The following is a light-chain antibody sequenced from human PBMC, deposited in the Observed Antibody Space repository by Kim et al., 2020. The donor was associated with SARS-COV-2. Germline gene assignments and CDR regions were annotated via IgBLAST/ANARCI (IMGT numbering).Light chain of an antibody. Sequence: EIVLTQSPATLSLSPGERATLSCRASQSVSTYLAWYQQKPGQAPRLLIYGASSRATATPARFSGSGSGTDFTLTISSLEPEDFAVYYCQQRSNWPRITFGQGTRLEIK. CDR2: GAS. J-gene: IGKJ5*01. CDR1: QSVSTY. CDR3: QQRSNWPRIT. V-gene: IGKV3-11*01.